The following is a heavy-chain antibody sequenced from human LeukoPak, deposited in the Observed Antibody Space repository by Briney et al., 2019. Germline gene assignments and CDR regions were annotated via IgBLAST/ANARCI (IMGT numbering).Heavy chain of an antibody. Sequence: GGSLRLCCVASGFTFSNYWMHWVRQAPGKGLVWVSRISSDGRGTIYADSVKGRFTISSDDAKNTLLVQVNGLRAEDTAGYYCARGGHYYDSSGDWPDYWGQGTLGTVSS. D-gene: IGHD3-22*01. CDR2: ISSDGRGT. CDR1: GFTFSNYW. CDR3: ARGGHYYDSSGDWPDY. V-gene: IGHV3-74*01. J-gene: IGHJ4*02.